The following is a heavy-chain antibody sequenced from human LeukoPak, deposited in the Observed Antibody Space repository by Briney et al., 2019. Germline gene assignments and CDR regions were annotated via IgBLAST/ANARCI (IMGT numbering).Heavy chain of an antibody. CDR3: ARDPGGFDY. Sequence: PSETLSLTCTVSGGSISSGYYWGWIRQPPGKGLEWIGSIYHSGSTYYDPSLKSRVTISVDTSKNQFSLKLSSVTAADTAVYYCARDPGGFDYWGQGTLVTVSS. CDR1: GGSISSGYY. D-gene: IGHD3-16*01. J-gene: IGHJ4*02. V-gene: IGHV4-38-2*02. CDR2: IYHSGST.